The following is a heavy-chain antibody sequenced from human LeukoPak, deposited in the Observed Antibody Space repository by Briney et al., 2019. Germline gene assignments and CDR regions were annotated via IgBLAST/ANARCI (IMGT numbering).Heavy chain of an antibody. CDR2: IYYSGNT. CDR3: ARHNYYDSSGYYPLSY. V-gene: IGHV4-59*08. J-gene: IGHJ4*02. CDR1: GGSISGYY. Sequence: PSETLSLTCTVSGGSISGYYWSWIRQPPGKGLEWIGYIYYSGNTNNNPSLQSRVTISVDTSKNQFSLKLSSVTAADTAVYYCARHNYYDSSGYYPLSYWGQGTLVTVSS. D-gene: IGHD3-22*01.